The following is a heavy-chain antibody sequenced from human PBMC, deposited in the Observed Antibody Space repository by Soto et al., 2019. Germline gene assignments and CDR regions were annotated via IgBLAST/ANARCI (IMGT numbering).Heavy chain of an antibody. CDR3: ARGLIAGSYFDH. Sequence: QVKLVQSGPEMKNPGASVRVSCKASGYTFSAYGFTWVRQAPGQGLEWLGWISAYDGNTNYAQKVQDRVTMTTDTSTTTVFLDLRSLRSDDTAVYYCARGLIAGSYFDHWGQGTRVTVSS. CDR2: ISAYDGNT. D-gene: IGHD2-15*01. CDR1: GYTFSAYG. J-gene: IGHJ4*02. V-gene: IGHV1-18*04.